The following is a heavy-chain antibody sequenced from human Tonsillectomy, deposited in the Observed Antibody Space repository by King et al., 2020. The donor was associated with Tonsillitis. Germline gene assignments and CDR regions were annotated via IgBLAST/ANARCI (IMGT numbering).Heavy chain of an antibody. CDR3: ARGNGLCEI. CDR1: GGSFSGYY. D-gene: IGHD6-19*01. V-gene: IGHV4-34*01. J-gene: IGHJ3*02. CDR2: INHSGGT. Sequence: VQLQQWGAGLLKPSETLSLTCTVYGGSFSGYYWSWIRQPPGKGLEWIGEINHSGGTNYNPSLKSRVTISVDTSKNQFSLKLTSVTAADTAVYYCARGNGLCEIWGQGTMVTVSS.